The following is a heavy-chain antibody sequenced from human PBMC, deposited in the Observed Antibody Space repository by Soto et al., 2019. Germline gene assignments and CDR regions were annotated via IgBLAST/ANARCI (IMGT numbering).Heavy chain of an antibody. CDR1: GYTFSNYG. Sequence: ASVRVSCKTSGYTFSNYGITWVRQAPGQPLEWLGWISLYSDGTSYAQKFRGRVSMTTDTSTTTAYMELRSLRSDDTAVYYCARVVPGAEAWFGPWGQGTLVTVSS. CDR3: ARVVPGAEAWFGP. J-gene: IGHJ5*02. V-gene: IGHV1-18*01. CDR2: ISLYSDGT.